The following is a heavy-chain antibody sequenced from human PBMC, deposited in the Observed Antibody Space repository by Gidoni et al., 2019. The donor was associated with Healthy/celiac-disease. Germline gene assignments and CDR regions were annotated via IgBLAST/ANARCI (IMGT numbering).Heavy chain of an antibody. J-gene: IGHJ4*02. CDR2: ISSSGSTI. CDR1: GFTFSDYY. CDR3: ARDGGYCTNGVCYALYYFDY. V-gene: IGHV3-11*01. D-gene: IGHD2-8*01. Sequence: QVQLVESGGGLVKPGGSLRLSCAASGFTFSDYYMSWIRQAPGKGLEWVSYISSSGSTIYYADSVKGRFTISRDDAKNSLYLQMNSLRAEDTAVYYCARDGGYCTNGVCYALYYFDYWGQGTLVTVSS.